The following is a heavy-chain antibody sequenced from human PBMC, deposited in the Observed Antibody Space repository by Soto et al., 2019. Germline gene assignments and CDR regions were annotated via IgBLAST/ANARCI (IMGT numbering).Heavy chain of an antibody. CDR3: ARERWLVRRNDPFDI. D-gene: IGHD6-19*01. CDR2: INPNGGST. CDR1: GYTFINYY. Sequence: ASVKVSCKASGYTFINYYMHWVRQAPGQGLEWMGIINPNGGSTTCAQKFQGRVTLTRDTSTNTVNMELSNLRSEDTAVYYCARERWLVRRNDPFDIWGQGTMVTVSS. J-gene: IGHJ3*02. V-gene: IGHV1-46*01.